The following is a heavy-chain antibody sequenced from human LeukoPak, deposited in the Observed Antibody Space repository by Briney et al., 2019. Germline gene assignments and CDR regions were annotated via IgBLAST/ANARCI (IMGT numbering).Heavy chain of an antibody. CDR2: ISYDGSNK. V-gene: IGHV3-30-3*01. CDR3: ATDAFDI. J-gene: IGHJ3*02. Sequence: GGSLRLSCAASGFTFSSYEMNWVRQAPGKGLEWVAVISYDGSNKYCADSVKGRFTISRDNSKNTLYLQMNSLRAEDTAVYYCATDAFDIWGQGTMVTVSS. CDR1: GFTFSSYE.